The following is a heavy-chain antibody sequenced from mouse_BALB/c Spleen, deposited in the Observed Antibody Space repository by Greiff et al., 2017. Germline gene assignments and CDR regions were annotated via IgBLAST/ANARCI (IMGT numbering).Heavy chain of an antibody. V-gene: IGHV1-69*02. J-gene: IGHJ2*01. CDR1: GYTFTSYW. D-gene: IGHD2-1*01. Sequence: VKLQQPGAELVRPGASVKLSCKASGYTFTSYWINWVKQRPGQGLEWIGNIYPSDSYTNYNQKFKDKATLTVDKSSSTAYMQLSSPTSEDSAVYYCTRGYYGNYYFDYWGQGTTLTVSS. CDR3: TRGYYGNYYFDY. CDR2: IYPSDSYT.